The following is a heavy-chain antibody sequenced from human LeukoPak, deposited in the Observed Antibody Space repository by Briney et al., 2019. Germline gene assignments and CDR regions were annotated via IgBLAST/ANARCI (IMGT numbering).Heavy chain of an antibody. CDR2: INGGGVNT. CDR3: AKDLYSNYGPADY. J-gene: IGHJ4*02. Sequence: GGSLRLSCAASGFPFSSYAMSWVRQAPGKGLEWVSTINGGGVNTHYAASVGGRFTISRDNSKNTLFLQMNSLKDENKAVYYCAKDLYSNYGPADYWGQGNLVTVSS. D-gene: IGHD4-11*01. CDR1: GFPFSSYA. V-gene: IGHV3-23*01.